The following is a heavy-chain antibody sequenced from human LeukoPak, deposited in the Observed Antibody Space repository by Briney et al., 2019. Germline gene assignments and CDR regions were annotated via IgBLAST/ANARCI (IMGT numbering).Heavy chain of an antibody. CDR2: IYFTGTT. CDR1: GDSISSFY. CDR3: HYYHYDTYGHNTFDI. Sequence: SETLSLTCTVSGDSISSFYWRWVRQPAGKGLEWIGCIYFTGTTNYNPSLKSRVTMSVDTSNNLFSLKLSSVTAADTAVYYGHYYHYDTYGHNTFDIWGQGTLVTVSS. D-gene: IGHD3-22*01. V-gene: IGHV4-4*07. J-gene: IGHJ3*02.